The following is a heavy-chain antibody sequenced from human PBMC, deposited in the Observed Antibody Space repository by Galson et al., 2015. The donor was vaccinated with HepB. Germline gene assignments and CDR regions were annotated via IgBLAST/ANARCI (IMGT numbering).Heavy chain of an antibody. D-gene: IGHD2-21*01. Sequence: SLRLSCAASEFTFSDYWMSWARQAPGKGLEWVAQVKYDGSAKYYVDSAKGRFTISRDNAKNSLYLQMNSLRAEDTAVYYCARDVVPRGIHYVGMDVWGQGTTVTVS. CDR3: ARDVVPRGIHYVGMDV. V-gene: IGHV3-7*01. J-gene: IGHJ6*02. CDR1: EFTFSDYW. CDR2: VKYDGSAK.